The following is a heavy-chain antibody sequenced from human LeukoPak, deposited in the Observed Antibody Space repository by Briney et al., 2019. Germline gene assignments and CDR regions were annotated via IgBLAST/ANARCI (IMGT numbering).Heavy chain of an antibody. J-gene: IGHJ5*02. CDR3: ASSSGWHFNWFDP. V-gene: IGHV4-61*01. Sequence: PSETLSLTCTVSGGSISSSSYYWSWIRQPPGKGLEWIGYIYYSGSTNYNPSLKSRVTISVDTSKNQFSLKLSSVTAADTAVYYCASSSGWHFNWFDPWGQGTLVTVSS. CDR2: IYYSGST. D-gene: IGHD6-19*01. CDR1: GGSISSSSYY.